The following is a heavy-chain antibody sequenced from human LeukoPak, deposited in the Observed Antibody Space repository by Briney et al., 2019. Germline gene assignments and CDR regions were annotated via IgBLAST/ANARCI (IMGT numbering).Heavy chain of an antibody. D-gene: IGHD6-13*01. CDR2: INSDGSST. J-gene: IGHJ3*02. V-gene: IGHV3-74*03. CDR3: ASAATGTRNALDI. CDR1: GFTFSSYW. Sequence: GGSLRFSCVASGFTFSSYWLHWVRQAPGKGLVWVSRINSDGSSTKCADSVKGRFTISRDSAKNTLYLQMISLGAEDTAVYYCASAATGTRNALDIWGQGTMVTVSS.